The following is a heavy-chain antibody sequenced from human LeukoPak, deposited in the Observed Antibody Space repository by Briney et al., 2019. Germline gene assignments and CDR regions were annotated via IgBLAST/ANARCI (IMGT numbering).Heavy chain of an antibody. Sequence: PSETLSLTCTVSGGSISSYYWSWIRQPPGKGLQWIGSIDYRGNTYYNPSLTSRVTTSVDTSKNQFSLKLNSVTAADTAVYYCARQAGNGRGLYYYYYLDVWGKGTTVTVSS. CDR2: IDYRGNT. CDR1: GGSISSYY. J-gene: IGHJ6*03. V-gene: IGHV4-59*04. D-gene: IGHD3-10*02. CDR3: ARQAGNGRGLYYYYYLDV.